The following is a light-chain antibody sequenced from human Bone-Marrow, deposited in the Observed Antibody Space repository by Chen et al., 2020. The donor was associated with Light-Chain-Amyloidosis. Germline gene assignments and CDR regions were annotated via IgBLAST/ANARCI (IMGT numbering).Light chain of an antibody. CDR2: LGS. CDR1: QIFLHSGGYYY. J-gene: IGKJ1*01. CDR3: MQALHTPWT. Sequence: DIVMTQSPLTLPVTPGEPASISCRSSQIFLHSGGYYYVDGYLQKPGQSPQLLIYLGSTRGSGVPYRFSGSGSGTDFTLKISRVEAEDVGIYYCMQALHTPWTFGQGTRVEI. V-gene: IGKV2-28*01.